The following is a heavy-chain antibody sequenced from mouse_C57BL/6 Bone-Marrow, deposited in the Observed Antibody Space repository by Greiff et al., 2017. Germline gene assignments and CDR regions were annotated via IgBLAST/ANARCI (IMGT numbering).Heavy chain of an antibody. D-gene: IGHD4-1*01. CDR3: ARLNWDYYAMDY. J-gene: IGHJ4*01. CDR2: INSDGGST. CDR1: EYEFPSHD. V-gene: IGHV5-2*01. Sequence: EVQLVESGGGLVQPGESLKLSCESNEYEFPSHDLSWVRKTPEKRLELVAAINSDGGSTYYPDTMGRRFIISRDNTKKTLYLQMSSLRSEDTALYYCARLNWDYYAMDYWGQGTSVTVSS.